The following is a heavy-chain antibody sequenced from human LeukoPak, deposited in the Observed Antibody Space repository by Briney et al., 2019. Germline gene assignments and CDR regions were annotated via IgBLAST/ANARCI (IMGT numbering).Heavy chain of an antibody. CDR3: ARDESKYSSGWYWFDP. D-gene: IGHD6-19*01. CDR1: GGSISSYY. V-gene: IGHV4-4*07. Sequence: SETLSLTCTVSGGSISSYYWSWIRQPAGKGLEWIGRIYTSGSTNYNPSLKSRVTISVDKSKNQFSLKLSSVTAAATAVYYCARDESKYSSGWYWFDPWGQGTLVTVSS. J-gene: IGHJ5*02. CDR2: IYTSGST.